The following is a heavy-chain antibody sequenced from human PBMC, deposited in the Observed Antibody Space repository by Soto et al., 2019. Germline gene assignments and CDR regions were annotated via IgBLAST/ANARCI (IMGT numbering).Heavy chain of an antibody. J-gene: IGHJ6*02. V-gene: IGHV4-39*01. CDR3: ASGIAVAGTSVDYYYYGMDV. Sequence: SETLSITFTFDGGAISSSSYYWGSSRYPPGQGLEWIGSIYYSGSTYYNPSLKSRVTISVDTSKNQFSLKLSSVTAADTAVYYCASGIAVAGTSVDYYYYGMDVWGQGTTVS. CDR2: IYYSGST. D-gene: IGHD6-19*01. CDR1: GGAISSSSYY.